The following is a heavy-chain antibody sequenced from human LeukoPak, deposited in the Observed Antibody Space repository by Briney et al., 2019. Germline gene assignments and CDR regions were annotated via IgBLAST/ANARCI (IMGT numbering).Heavy chain of an antibody. CDR3: GRVAVADTIPPIHADY. CDR1: GFTFSSYW. J-gene: IGHJ4*02. D-gene: IGHD6-19*01. CDR2: INSDGSRT. V-gene: IGHV3-74*01. Sequence: GGSLRLSCAASGFTFSSYWMHWVRQAPGKGLVWVSRINSDGSRTDYADSVKGRFPISRDNAKNTLYLQMNSLRAEDTAVYYCGRVAVADTIPPIHADYWGQGTLLTVSS.